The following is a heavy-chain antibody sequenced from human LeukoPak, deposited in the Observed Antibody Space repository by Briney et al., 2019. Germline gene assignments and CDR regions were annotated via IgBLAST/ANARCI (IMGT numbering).Heavy chain of an antibody. D-gene: IGHD4-17*01. V-gene: IGHV3-30-3*01. J-gene: IGHJ4*02. Sequence: PGGSLRLSCAASGFTSSSYAMHWVRQAPGKGLEWVAVISYDGSNKYYADSVKGRFTISRDNSKNTLYLQMNSLRAEDTAVYYCARDGRINGYGDSPFGYWGQGTLVTVSS. CDR2: ISYDGSNK. CDR3: ARDGRINGYGDSPFGY. CDR1: GFTSSSYA.